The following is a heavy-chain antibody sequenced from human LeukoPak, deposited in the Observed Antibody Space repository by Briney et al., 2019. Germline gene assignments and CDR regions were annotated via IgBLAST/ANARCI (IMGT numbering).Heavy chain of an antibody. V-gene: IGHV4-59*01. Sequence: SETLSLTCTVSGGSFSSYYWSWLRQPPGKGLEWIGYIYYSGSTNYNPSLTSRVTISVDTSKNQFSLKLSSVTAADTAVYYCARDPGGYGYGWFDPWGQGTLVTVSS. CDR1: GGSFSSYY. D-gene: IGHD5-18*01. J-gene: IGHJ5*02. CDR3: ARDPGGYGYGWFDP. CDR2: IYYSGST.